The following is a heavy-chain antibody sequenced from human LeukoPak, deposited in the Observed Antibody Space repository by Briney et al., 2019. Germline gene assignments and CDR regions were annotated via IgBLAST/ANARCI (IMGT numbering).Heavy chain of an antibody. V-gene: IGHV1-18*01. Sequence: ASVKVSCKASGYTFTSYGISWVRQAPGQGLDWMGWISAYNGNTNYAQKLQGRVTMTTDTSTSTAYMELRSLRSDDTAVYYCARDAMYSSAYGMDVWGQGTTVTVSS. CDR1: GYTFTSYG. CDR2: ISAYNGNT. CDR3: ARDAMYSSAYGMDV. J-gene: IGHJ6*02. D-gene: IGHD6-19*01.